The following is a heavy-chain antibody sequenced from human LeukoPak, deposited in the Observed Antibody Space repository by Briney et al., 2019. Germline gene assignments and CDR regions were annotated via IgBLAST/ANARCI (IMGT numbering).Heavy chain of an antibody. D-gene: IGHD6-13*01. CDR1: GFTFSSYG. Sequence: GGSLRLSCAASGFTFSSYGMHWVRQAPGKGLEWVAVISYDGINKYYADSVKGRFTISRDNSKNTLYLQMNSLRAEDTAVYYCAKGTTYSSSWYAHYWGQGTLVTVSS. CDR3: AKGTTYSSSWYAHY. CDR2: ISYDGINK. J-gene: IGHJ4*02. V-gene: IGHV3-30*18.